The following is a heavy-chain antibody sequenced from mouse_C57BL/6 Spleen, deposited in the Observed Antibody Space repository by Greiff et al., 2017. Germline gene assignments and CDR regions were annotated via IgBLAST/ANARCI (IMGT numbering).Heavy chain of an antibody. CDR1: GYSITSCYY. D-gene: IGHD2-4*01. Sequence: DVQLQESGPGLVKPSQSLSLTCSVTGYSITSCYYWYLIRQFPGNQLEWVGFISYDGSNNYNPSIKNRDSITRDTSKNQFYLELNSVTTEDTATYDCARDQIYYDYDGAMDYWGQGTSVTVSS. CDR2: ISYDGSN. J-gene: IGHJ4*01. CDR3: ARDQIYYDYDGAMDY. V-gene: IGHV3-6*01.